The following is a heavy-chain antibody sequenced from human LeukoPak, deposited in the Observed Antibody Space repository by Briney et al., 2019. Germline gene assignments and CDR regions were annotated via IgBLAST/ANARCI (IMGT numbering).Heavy chain of an antibody. Sequence: ASVNVSCKASGYTFTSYYMHWVRQAPGQGLEWMGIINPSGGSTSYAQKFQGRVTMTRDTSTSTVYMELSSLRSEDTAVYYCARVSYGDHGDYWGQGTLVTVSS. J-gene: IGHJ4*02. D-gene: IGHD4-17*01. CDR3: ARVSYGDHGDY. CDR1: GYTFTSYY. V-gene: IGHV1-46*01. CDR2: INPSGGST.